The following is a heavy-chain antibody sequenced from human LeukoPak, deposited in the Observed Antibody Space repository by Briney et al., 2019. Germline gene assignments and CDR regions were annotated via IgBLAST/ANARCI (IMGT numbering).Heavy chain of an antibody. CDR3: VKVGLVGATQTSYFDY. Sequence: PGGSLRLSCSASGFSFSSYGMHWVRQAPGKGLQFVSAISSNGDSTNYADAVKGRFTISRDNSKNTLYLQMSTLRAEDTAVYYCVKVGLVGATQTSYFDYWGQGTLVTVSS. V-gene: IGHV3-64D*06. CDR1: GFSFSSYG. CDR2: ISSNGDST. J-gene: IGHJ4*02. D-gene: IGHD1-26*01.